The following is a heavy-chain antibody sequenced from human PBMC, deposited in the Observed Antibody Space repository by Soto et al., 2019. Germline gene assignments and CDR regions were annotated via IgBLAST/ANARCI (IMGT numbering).Heavy chain of an antibody. D-gene: IGHD6-13*01. CDR1: GFSLSTHGVG. J-gene: IGHJ5*01. CDR2: IYWDDDK. Sequence: QITLKESGPTLVEPTQTLTLTCTFSGFSLSTHGVGVGWVRQSPGKTLEWLAFIYWDDDKRYRPSQQGRLTIAKDPSKNRVVLTMPNVDPVDTAKYFCAQRSPYSARWNAGWFESGGPGTLVTVSS. V-gene: IGHV2-5*02. CDR3: AQRSPYSARWNAGWFES.